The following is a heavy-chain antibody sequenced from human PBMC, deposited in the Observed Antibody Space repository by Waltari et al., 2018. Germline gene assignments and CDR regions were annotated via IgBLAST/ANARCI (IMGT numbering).Heavy chain of an antibody. CDR3: ARSVTDFITIFGVVTPFDY. CDR2: IYYSGST. V-gene: IGHV4-39*01. CDR1: GGSISSSSYY. Sequence: QLQLQESGPGLVKHSETLSLTCTVSGGSISSSSYYWGWIRQPPGTGLGWIGSIYYSGSTYYNPSLKSRVTISVDTSKNQFSLKLSSVTAADTAVYYCARSVTDFITIFGVVTPFDYWGQGTLVTVSS. D-gene: IGHD3-3*01. J-gene: IGHJ4*02.